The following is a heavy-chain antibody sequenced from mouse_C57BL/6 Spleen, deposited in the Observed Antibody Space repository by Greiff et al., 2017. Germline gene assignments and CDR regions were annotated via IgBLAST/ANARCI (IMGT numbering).Heavy chain of an antibody. Sequence: QVQLQQPGAELVKPGASVKMSCKASGYTFTSYWITWVKQRPGQGLEWIGDIYPGSGSTNYNEKFKSKATLTVDTSSSTAYMQLSSLTSEDSAVYYCARIPDYYGSSDRYFDYWGKGTTLTVSS. J-gene: IGHJ2*01. D-gene: IGHD1-1*01. V-gene: IGHV1-55*01. CDR1: GYTFTSYW. CDR2: IYPGSGST. CDR3: ARIPDYYGSSDRYFDY.